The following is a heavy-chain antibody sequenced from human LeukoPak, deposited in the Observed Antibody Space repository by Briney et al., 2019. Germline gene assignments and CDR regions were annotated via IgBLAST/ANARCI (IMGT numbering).Heavy chain of an antibody. CDR1: GFTFSSYA. J-gene: IGHJ4*02. CDR3: ARDLSSSHPYYFDY. Sequence: QPGGSLRLSCAASGFTFSSYAMHWVRQAPGKGLEWVAVISYDGSNKYYADSVKGRFTISRDNSKNTLYLQMNSLRAEDTAVYYCARDLSSSHPYYFDYWGQGTLVTVSS. CDR2: ISYDGSNK. D-gene: IGHD6-6*01. V-gene: IGHV3-30*04.